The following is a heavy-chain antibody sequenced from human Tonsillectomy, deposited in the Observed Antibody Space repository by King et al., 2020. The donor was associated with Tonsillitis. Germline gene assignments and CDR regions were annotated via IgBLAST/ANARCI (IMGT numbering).Heavy chain of an antibody. CDR1: GFTFSSYS. V-gene: IGHV3-48*04. J-gene: IGHJ4*02. D-gene: IGHD5-12*01. CDR2: ISGSSDTI. CDR3: ARDRDGRGYSGYDVDY. Sequence: VQLVESGGGLVQPGGSLRLSCAASGFTFSSYSMNWVRQAPGKGLEWVSYISGSSDTIYYADSVKGRFTISRDNAKNSLYLQMNSLRVEDTAVYYCARDRDGRGYSGYDVDYWGQRILVTVSS.